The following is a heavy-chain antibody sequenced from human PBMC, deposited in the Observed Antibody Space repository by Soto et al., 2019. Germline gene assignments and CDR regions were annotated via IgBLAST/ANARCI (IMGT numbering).Heavy chain of an antibody. CDR1: GFTFSSYA. J-gene: IGHJ6*03. Sequence: PGGSLRLSCAASGFTFSSYAMSWVRQAPGKGLEWVSAISGSGGSTYYADSVKGRFTISRDNSKNTLYLQMNSLRAEDTAVYYCAKVGYSSSSSFVYYYMDVWGKGTTVTVSS. CDR2: ISGSGGST. D-gene: IGHD6-13*01. V-gene: IGHV3-23*01. CDR3: AKVGYSSSSSFVYYYMDV.